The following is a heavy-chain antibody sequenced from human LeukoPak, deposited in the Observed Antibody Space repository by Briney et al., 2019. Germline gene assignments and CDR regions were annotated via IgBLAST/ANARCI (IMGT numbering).Heavy chain of an antibody. CDR3: ARTTDWELSDFDY. J-gene: IGHJ4*02. CDR2: INPNSGGT. Sequence: ASVKVSCKASGYTFTGYYMHWVRQAPGQGLEWMGWINPNSGGTNYAQKFQGRVTMTRDTSISTAYMELSRLRSDDTAVYYCARTTDWELSDFDYWGQGTLVTVSS. CDR1: GYTFTGYY. V-gene: IGHV1-2*02. D-gene: IGHD1-26*01.